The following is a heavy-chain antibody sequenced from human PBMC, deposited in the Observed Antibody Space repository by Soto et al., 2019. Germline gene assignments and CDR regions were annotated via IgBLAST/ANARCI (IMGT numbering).Heavy chain of an antibody. D-gene: IGHD3-3*01. Sequence: PGGSLRLSCAASGFTFSSYAMHWVRQAPGKGLEWVAVISYDGSNKYYADSVKGRFTISRDNSKNTLYLQMNSLRAEDTAVYYSAREKQITIFGVGPYGMDVWGQGTTVTVSS. CDR1: GFTFSSYA. V-gene: IGHV3-30-3*01. CDR2: ISYDGSNK. CDR3: AREKQITIFGVGPYGMDV. J-gene: IGHJ6*02.